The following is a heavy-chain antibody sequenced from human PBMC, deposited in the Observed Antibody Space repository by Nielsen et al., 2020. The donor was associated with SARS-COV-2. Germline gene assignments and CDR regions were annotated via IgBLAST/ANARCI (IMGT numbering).Heavy chain of an antibody. CDR2: ISYDGSNK. CDR1: GFTFSSYG. D-gene: IGHD6-13*01. CDR3: AKGGSSWYGGVFDP. Sequence: GESLKISCAASGFTFSSYGMHWVRQAPGKGLEWVAVISYDGSNKYYADSVKGRFTISRDNSKNTLYLQMNSLRAEDMAVYYCAKGGSSWYGGVFDPWGQGTLVTVSS. J-gene: IGHJ5*02. V-gene: IGHV3-30*18.